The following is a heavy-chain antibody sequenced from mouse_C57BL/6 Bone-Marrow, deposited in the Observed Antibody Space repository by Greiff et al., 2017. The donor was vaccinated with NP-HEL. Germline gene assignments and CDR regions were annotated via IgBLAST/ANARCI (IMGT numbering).Heavy chain of an antibody. CDR3: ARTGNYDY. CDR2: IDPSDSYT. J-gene: IGHJ2*01. Sequence: QVQLQQPGAELVKPGASVKLSCKASGYTFTSYWMQWVKQRPGQGLEWIGEIDPSDSYTNYNQQFKGKATLTVDTSSSTAYMQLSSLTSEDSAVYYWARTGNYDYWGQGTTLTVSS. CDR1: GYTFTSYW. D-gene: IGHD2-1*01. V-gene: IGHV1-50*01.